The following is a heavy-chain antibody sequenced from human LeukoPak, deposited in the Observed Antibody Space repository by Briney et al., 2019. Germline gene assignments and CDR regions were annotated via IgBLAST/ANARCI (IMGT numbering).Heavy chain of an antibody. CDR2: IRYDGSDK. D-gene: IGHD5-12*01. Sequence: GGSLRLSCAASGFTFSSYGMHWVRQAPGKGLEWVAFIRYDGSDKYYADSVKGRLTISRDNSKNTLYLQMNSLRAEDTAVYYCASLGGGYELRTDYFDYWGQGTLVTVSS. CDR3: ASLGGGYELRTDYFDY. V-gene: IGHV3-30*02. J-gene: IGHJ4*02. CDR1: GFTFSSYG.